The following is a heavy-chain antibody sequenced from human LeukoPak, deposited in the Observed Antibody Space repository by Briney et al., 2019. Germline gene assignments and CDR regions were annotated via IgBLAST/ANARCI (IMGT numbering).Heavy chain of an antibody. CDR2: INSDGSST. CDR1: GFTFSSYW. D-gene: IGHD3-10*01. V-gene: IGHV3-74*01. Sequence: GGSLRLSCAASGFTFSSYWMHWVRQAPGKGLVWVSRINSDGSSTSYADSVKGRFTISRDNAKNTLYLQMNSLRAEDTAVYYCARVPVGVGSGSYWGNWFDPWGQGTLVTVSS. CDR3: ARVPVGVGSGSYWGNWFDP. J-gene: IGHJ5*02.